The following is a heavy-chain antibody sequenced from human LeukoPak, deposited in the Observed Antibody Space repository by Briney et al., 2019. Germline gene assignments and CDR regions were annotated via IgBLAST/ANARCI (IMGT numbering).Heavy chain of an antibody. V-gene: IGHV3-30*18. CDR3: AKDVVAAGTSVFDY. CDR2: ISYDGSNK. Sequence: GGSLRLSCAASGFTFSSYGMHWVRQAPGKGLEWVAVISYDGSNKYYADSVKGRFTISRDNSKNTLYLQMNSLRAEDTAVYYCAKDVVAAGTSVFDYWGQGTLVTVSS. D-gene: IGHD6-13*01. CDR1: GFTFSSYG. J-gene: IGHJ4*02.